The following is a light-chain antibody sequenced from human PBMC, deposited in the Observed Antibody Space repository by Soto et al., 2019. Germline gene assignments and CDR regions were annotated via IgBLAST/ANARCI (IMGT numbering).Light chain of an antibody. CDR1: QSVLYSSNNKNY. V-gene: IGKV4-1*01. CDR3: QQYHRIPET. J-gene: IGKJ2*01. Sequence: DIVMTQSPDSLAVSLGERATINCKSSQSVLYSSNNKNYLAWYQQKPGQPPKLLIYWASTRESGVPDRFSGSGSETDFTLTISSLQAEDVAVYYCQQYHRIPETFGQGTRLEIK. CDR2: WAS.